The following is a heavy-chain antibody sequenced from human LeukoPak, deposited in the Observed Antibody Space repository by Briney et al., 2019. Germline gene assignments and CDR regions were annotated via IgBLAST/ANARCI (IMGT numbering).Heavy chain of an antibody. CDR3: ARDADILTGYSPYNWFDP. J-gene: IGHJ5*02. D-gene: IGHD3-9*01. CDR2: IYTSGST. V-gene: IGHV4-61*02. Sequence: SQTLSLTCTVSGGSIISGSYYWSWIRQPAGKGLEWIGRIYTSGSTNYNPSLKSRVTISVDTSKNQLSLKLSSVTAADTAVYYCARDADILTGYSPYNWFDPWGQGTLVTVSS. CDR1: GGSIISGSYY.